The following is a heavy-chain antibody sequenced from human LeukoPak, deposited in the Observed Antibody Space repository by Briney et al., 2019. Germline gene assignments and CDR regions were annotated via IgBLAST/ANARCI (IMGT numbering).Heavy chain of an antibody. CDR2: ISGNGLQT. CDR3: AKDISVVPAAAFDY. V-gene: IGHV3-23*01. J-gene: IGHJ4*02. Sequence: GGSLRLSCAASGLTFSSSALSWVRQAPGKGLQWVSSISGNGLQTQYADSVKGRFTISRDNSKNTLYLQMNSLRAEDTAVYYCAKDISVVPAAAFDYWGQGTLVTVSS. D-gene: IGHD2-2*01. CDR1: GLTFSSSA.